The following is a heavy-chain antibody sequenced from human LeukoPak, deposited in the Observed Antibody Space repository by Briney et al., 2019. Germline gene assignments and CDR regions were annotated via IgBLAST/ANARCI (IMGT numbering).Heavy chain of an antibody. CDR3: AREVVLTGTFAFDI. CDR1: GGSISSPGYY. CDR2: IYYTGST. Sequence: SQTLSLTCTASGGSISSPGYYCTWVRQFPGKGLGWIGNIYYTGSTHYNPSLKSRVTISIDTSKNQISLNLSSVTDADTAIYYCAREVVLTGTFAFDIWGQGTKVSVSP. V-gene: IGHV4-31*03. J-gene: IGHJ3*02. D-gene: IGHD2-21*02.